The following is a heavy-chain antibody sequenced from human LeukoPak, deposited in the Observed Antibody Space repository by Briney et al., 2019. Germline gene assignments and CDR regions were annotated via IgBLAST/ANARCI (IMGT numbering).Heavy chain of an antibody. D-gene: IGHD1-26*01. CDR2: ISYDGSNK. CDR3: AKNVGAGFDY. J-gene: IGHJ4*02. V-gene: IGHV3-30*18. CDR1: GFTFSSYG. Sequence: PGGSLRLSCAASGFTFSSYGMHWVRQAPGKGLEWVAVISYDGSNKYYADSVKGRFTISRDNSKNTLYLRMNSLRAEDTAVYYCAKNVGAGFDYWGQGTLVTVSS.